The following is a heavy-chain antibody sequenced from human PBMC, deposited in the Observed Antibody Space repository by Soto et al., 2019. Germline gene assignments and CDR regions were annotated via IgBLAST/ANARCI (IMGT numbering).Heavy chain of an antibody. CDR1: GGSVNGYY. V-gene: IGHV4-31*11. D-gene: IGHD4-17*01. J-gene: IGHJ4*02. Sequence: SETLSLTCAVYGGSVNGYYWNWIRQHPGKGLEWIGYIYYSGSTYYNPSLKSRVTISVDTSKNQFSLKLSSVTAAETAVYYCAREVSTVTTRYFDDWGEGSMFTVCS. CDR2: IYYSGST. CDR3: AREVSTVTTRYFDD.